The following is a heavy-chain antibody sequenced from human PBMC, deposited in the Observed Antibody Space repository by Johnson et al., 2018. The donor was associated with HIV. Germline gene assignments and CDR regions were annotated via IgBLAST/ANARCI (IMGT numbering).Heavy chain of an antibody. CDR1: GFTFSSYG. CDR3: SKDLRTLDAFDI. CDR2: VTGTGGDT. V-gene: IGHV3-23*04. Sequence: VTLVESGGGVVQSGRSLRLSCAASGFTFSSYGMSWVRQAPGKGLEWVSGVTGTGGDTYYAESVKGRFTISRDNSKNTLYLQMNSLRAEETAVYYCSKDLRTLDAFDIWGQGTMVTVSS. J-gene: IGHJ3*02.